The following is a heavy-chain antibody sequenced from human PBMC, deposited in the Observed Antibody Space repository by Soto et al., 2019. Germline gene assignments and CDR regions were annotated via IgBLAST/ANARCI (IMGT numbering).Heavy chain of an antibody. V-gene: IGHV3-30*18. D-gene: IGHD3-3*01. CDR2: ISYDGSNK. CDR3: ANLRLDYDFWSGYYPPYYYYGMDV. Sequence: GGSLRLSCAASGFTFSSYGMHWVRQAPGKRLEWVAVISYDGSNKYYADSVKGRFTISRDNSKNTLYLQMNSLRAEDTAVYYCANLRLDYDFWSGYYPPYYYYGMDVWGQGTTVTVSS. J-gene: IGHJ6*02. CDR1: GFTFSSYG.